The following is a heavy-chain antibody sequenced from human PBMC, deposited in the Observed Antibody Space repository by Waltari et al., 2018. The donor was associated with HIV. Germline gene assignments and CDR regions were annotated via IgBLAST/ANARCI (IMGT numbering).Heavy chain of an antibody. V-gene: IGHV3-30*18. CDR1: VFTFDTYV. CDR3: AKEGWDLLEFGYYFDS. Sequence: QVQLVESGGGVVQPGGSLRLACIGSVFTFDTYVFHWVRQAPGKGLDWVASISYDGRHIYYADSVNGRFTISRDNSKNTVYLQMTSLRPEDTTVYSCAKEGWDLLEFGYYFDSWGQGTLVTVSS. CDR2: ISYDGRHI. J-gene: IGHJ4*01. D-gene: IGHD1-26*01.